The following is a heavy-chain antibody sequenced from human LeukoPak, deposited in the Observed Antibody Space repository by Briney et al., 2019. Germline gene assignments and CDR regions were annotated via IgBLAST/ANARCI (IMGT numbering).Heavy chain of an antibody. V-gene: IGHV3-30*04. J-gene: IGHJ1*01. Sequence: QPGRSLRLSCAASGFAFSTHAMHWVRQAPGKGLEWVAVMSYDGRDRYYADSVKGRFTISRDNAKNSLYLQMNSLRAEDTAVYYCASLTYYFDSSGYYPGYFQHWGQGTLVTVSS. CDR3: ASLTYYFDSSGYYPGYFQH. CDR1: GFAFSTHA. CDR2: MSYDGRDR. D-gene: IGHD3-22*01.